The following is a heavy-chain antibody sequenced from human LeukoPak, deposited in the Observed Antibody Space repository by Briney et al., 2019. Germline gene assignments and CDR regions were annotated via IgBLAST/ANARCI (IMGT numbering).Heavy chain of an antibody. Sequence: ASVKVSCKASGYTFTGYYMHWVRQAPGQGLEWMGGFDPEDGETIYAQKFQGRVTMTEDTSTDTAYMELSSLRSEDTAVYYCAKVLGNYYGMDVWGQGTTVTVSS. CDR3: AKVLGNYYGMDV. D-gene: IGHD2-8*02. CDR1: GYTFTGYY. V-gene: IGHV1-24*01. J-gene: IGHJ6*02. CDR2: FDPEDGET.